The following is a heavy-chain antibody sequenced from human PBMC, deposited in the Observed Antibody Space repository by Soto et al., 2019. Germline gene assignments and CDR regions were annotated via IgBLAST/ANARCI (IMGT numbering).Heavy chain of an antibody. D-gene: IGHD5-12*01. CDR1: SGSISSTIYS. Sequence: SETLSLTCTVSSGSISSTIYSWDWIRQPPGKGLEWIGYISHSGNTDYSSSLESRAIISIDTSNNQFSLKLSSVTAADTAVYYCARDVSDSGWLDCWGQGTLVTVSS. CDR3: ARDVSDSGWLDC. J-gene: IGHJ4*02. CDR2: ISHSGNT. V-gene: IGHV4-39*07.